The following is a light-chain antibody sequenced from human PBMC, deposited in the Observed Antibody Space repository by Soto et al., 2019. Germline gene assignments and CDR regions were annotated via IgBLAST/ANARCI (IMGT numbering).Light chain of an antibody. J-gene: IGKJ5*01. CDR3: QHYNSYSEA. V-gene: IGKV1-5*03. CDR2: KAS. Sequence: DVQMTQTPATRSASVGDRVTITCRASQTISSWLAWYQQKPGKAPKLLIYKASTLKSGVPSRFSGSGSGTEFTLTISSLQPDDFATYYCQHYNSYSEAFGQGTRLEI. CDR1: QTISSW.